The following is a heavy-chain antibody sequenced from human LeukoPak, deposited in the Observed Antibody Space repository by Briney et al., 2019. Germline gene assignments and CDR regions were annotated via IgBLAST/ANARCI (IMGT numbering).Heavy chain of an antibody. Sequence: SETLSLTCSVSIGSISSSKWWSWVRQSPVKGLEWIGEIYLYGTTNYNPSFTSRVTMSVDTSKNQFSLKLSSVTAADTAIYYCAGGSVAVAPHFDYWGQGTLVTVSS. CDR2: IYLYGTT. CDR1: IGSISSSKW. D-gene: IGHD6-19*01. CDR3: AGGSVAVAPHFDY. J-gene: IGHJ4*02. V-gene: IGHV4-4*02.